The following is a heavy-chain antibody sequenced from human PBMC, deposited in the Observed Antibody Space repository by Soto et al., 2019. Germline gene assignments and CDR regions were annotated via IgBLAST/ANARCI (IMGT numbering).Heavy chain of an antibody. CDR1: GASISSAAYY. CDR2: ISYSGYT. J-gene: IGHJ4*01. D-gene: IGHD3-16*02. Sequence: SETLSLTCTVSGASISSAAYYWSWIRQHPGEGLEWIGFISYSGYTFQNPSLKSRLLLSVATSKNQFSLELSFVTAADTAVYYCARGPTPSWSSYRFSYFDSWGPGSLVTV. CDR3: ARGPTPSWSSYRFSYFDS. V-gene: IGHV4-31*03.